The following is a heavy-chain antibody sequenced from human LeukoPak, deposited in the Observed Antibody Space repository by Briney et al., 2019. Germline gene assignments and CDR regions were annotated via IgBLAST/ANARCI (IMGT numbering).Heavy chain of an antibody. Sequence: PSGTLSLTCAVSGGSLSSGNWWSWVRQPPGKGLEWIGEIYHSGNTNYNPSLKSRVTISVDWSKNHFSLKLSSVTAADTAVYYCARDGDYDILTSYYFIDSWGQGTLVTVSS. CDR1: GGSLSSGNW. D-gene: IGHD3-9*01. CDR3: ARDGDYDILTSYYFIDS. V-gene: IGHV4-4*02. J-gene: IGHJ4*02. CDR2: IYHSGNT.